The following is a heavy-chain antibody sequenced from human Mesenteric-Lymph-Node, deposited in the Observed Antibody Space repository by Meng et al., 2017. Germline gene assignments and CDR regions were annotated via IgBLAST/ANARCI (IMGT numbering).Heavy chain of an antibody. CDR1: GFTFSSYA. J-gene: IGHJ6*02. V-gene: IGHV3-53*01. Sequence: GGSLRLSCAASGFTFSSYAMSWVRQAPGKGLEWVSVIYSGGSTYYADSVKGRFTISRDNSKNTLYLQMNSLRAEDTAVYYCARDTHYYGSGSYIMDVWGQGTTVTVSS. CDR2: IYSGGST. D-gene: IGHD3-10*01. CDR3: ARDTHYYGSGSYIMDV.